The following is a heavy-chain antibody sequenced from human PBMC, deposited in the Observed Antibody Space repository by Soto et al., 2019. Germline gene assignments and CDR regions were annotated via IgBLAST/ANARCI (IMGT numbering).Heavy chain of an antibody. CDR1: GFTFSSYG. CDR2: IWYDGSNK. J-gene: IGHJ4*02. V-gene: IGHV3-33*01. CDR3: ARAGQLSSSTSCYFYY. Sequence: QVQLVESGGGVVQPGRSLRLSCAASGFTFSSYGMHWVSQAPGKGLEWVAVIWYDGSNKYYADSVKGRFTISRDNSKSTLYLQMNSLRAEDTAVYYCARAGQLSSSTSCYFYYWGQGTLVTVSS. D-gene: IGHD2-2*01.